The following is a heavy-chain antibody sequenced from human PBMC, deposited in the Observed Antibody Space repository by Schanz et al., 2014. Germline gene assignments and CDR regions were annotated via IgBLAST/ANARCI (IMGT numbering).Heavy chain of an antibody. CDR2: VSSDGNND. D-gene: IGHD3-10*01. V-gene: IGHV3-30*18. J-gene: IGHJ5*01. Sequence: AHLVESGGGVVQPGRSLRLSCAASGFTFSTHAMHWVRQAPGKGLEWVALVSSDGNNDYYTDSVKGRFTISRDNSKNTVHLQMNSLRAEDTAVYYCAKQHIVRGVIYLNWFDSWGQGTLVTVSS. CDR1: GFTFSTHA. CDR3: AKQHIVRGVIYLNWFDS.